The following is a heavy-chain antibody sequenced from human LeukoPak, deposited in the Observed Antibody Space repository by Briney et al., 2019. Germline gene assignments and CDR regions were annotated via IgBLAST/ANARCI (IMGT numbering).Heavy chain of an antibody. CDR2: ISSSGSNI. J-gene: IGHJ4*02. Sequence: PGGSLRLSCAASGFTFSSYEMNWVRQAPGKGLEWVSYISSSGSNIYYADSVKGRFTISRDNAKNSLYLQMNSLRAEDTAVYYCARTNYDFWSGYYTALDYWGQGTLVTVSS. CDR3: ARTNYDFWSGYYTALDY. V-gene: IGHV3-48*03. D-gene: IGHD3-3*01. CDR1: GFTFSSYE.